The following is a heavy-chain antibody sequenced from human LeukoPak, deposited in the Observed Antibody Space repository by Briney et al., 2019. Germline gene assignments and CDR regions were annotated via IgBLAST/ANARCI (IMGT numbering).Heavy chain of an antibody. Sequence: GGSLRLSCAASGFTFSSYWMSWVRQAPGKGLEWVANIKQDGSEKYYVDSVKGRFTISRDNAKNSLYLQMNSLRAEDTAVYYRGRGGHVSGFIFDSWGQGTLVTVSS. J-gene: IGHJ4*02. D-gene: IGHD3-16*01. CDR1: GFTFSSYW. CDR2: IKQDGSEK. CDR3: GRGGHVSGFIFDS. V-gene: IGHV3-7*04.